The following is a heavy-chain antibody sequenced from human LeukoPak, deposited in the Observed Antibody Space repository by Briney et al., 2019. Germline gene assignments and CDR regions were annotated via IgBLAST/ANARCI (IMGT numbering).Heavy chain of an antibody. Sequence: GGSLRLSCAASGFTFSSFGMNWVRQAPGKGLECVSYISSSSSTIYYADSVKGRFTISRDNSKNTLYLQMNSLRAEDTAVYYCAKDYGSGSYYKSDYWGQGTLVTVSS. CDR3: AKDYGSGSYYKSDY. CDR1: GFTFSSFG. J-gene: IGHJ4*02. CDR2: ISSSSSTI. V-gene: IGHV3-48*01. D-gene: IGHD3-10*01.